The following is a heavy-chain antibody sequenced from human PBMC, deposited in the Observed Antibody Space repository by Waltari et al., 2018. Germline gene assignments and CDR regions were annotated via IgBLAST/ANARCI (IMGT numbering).Heavy chain of an antibody. V-gene: IGHV4-59*01. CDR3: ARVVRGGAYFDY. Sequence: QVQLQESGPGLVKPSETLSLTCPVSCGSSSIYYWSWSRQPPGKGLEWIWFIYYSGSTNYNPSLKSRVTISVDTSKTQFSLKLSSVTAADTAVYYWARVVRGGAYFDYWGQGTLVTVSS. CDR2: IYYSGST. D-gene: IGHD2-15*01. J-gene: IGHJ4*02. CDR1: CGSSSIYY.